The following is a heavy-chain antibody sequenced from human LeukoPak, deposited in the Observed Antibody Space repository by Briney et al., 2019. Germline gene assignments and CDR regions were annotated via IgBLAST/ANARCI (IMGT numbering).Heavy chain of an antibody. V-gene: IGHV4-61*02. CDR1: GGSISSGTYY. CDR2: VYTSGST. J-gene: IGHJ4*02. Sequence: PSETLSLTCTVSGGSISSGTYYWSWIRQPAGTGLEWIGRVYTSGSTNYNPSLKSRVTISVDTSKNQFSLKLSSVTAADTAVYYCARGRVGATIDYWGQGTLVTVSS. CDR3: ARGRVGATIDY. D-gene: IGHD1-26*01.